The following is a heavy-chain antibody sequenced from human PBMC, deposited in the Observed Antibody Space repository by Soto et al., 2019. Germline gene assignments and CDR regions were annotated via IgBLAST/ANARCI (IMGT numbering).Heavy chain of an antibody. CDR2: IYWADDK. Sequence: QITLKESGPTLVKPTQTLTLTCTFSGFSLXXXXXXXXXXXXXXXXXXXWLAIIYWADDKYYSPSLRSRLTITXXTXXXXXXLXXXXXXXXDXXTXXXAHRARLQGTYNWFDPWGQGTLVTVSS. J-gene: IGHJ5*02. CDR1: GFSLXXXXXX. V-gene: IGHV2-5*02. CDR3: AHRARLQGTYNWFDP. D-gene: IGHD5-18*01.